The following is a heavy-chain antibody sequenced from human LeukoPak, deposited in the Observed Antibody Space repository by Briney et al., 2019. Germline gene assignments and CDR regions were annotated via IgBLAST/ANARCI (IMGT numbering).Heavy chain of an antibody. CDR3: ARDFRALSENGFDP. J-gene: IGHJ5*02. V-gene: IGHV4-4*07. CDR2: IYTSGST. Sequence: SETLSLTCTVSGVSISSYYWSWIRQPAGKGLEWIGRIYTSGSTNYNPSLKSRVTMSVDTSKNQFSLKLSSVTAADTAVYYCARDFRALSENGFDPWGQGTLVTVSS. D-gene: IGHD2-2*01. CDR1: GVSISSYY.